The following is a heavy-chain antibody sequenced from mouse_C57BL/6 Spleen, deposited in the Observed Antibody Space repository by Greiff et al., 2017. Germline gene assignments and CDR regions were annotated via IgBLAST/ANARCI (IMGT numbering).Heavy chain of an antibody. CDR2: ISDGGSYT. CDR1: GFTFSSYA. J-gene: IGHJ1*03. D-gene: IGHD3-1*01. Sequence: EVMLVESGGGLVKPGGSLKLSCAASGFTFSSYAMSWVRQTPETRLEWVATISDGGSYTYYPDNVKGRFTISRDNAKNNLYFQMRQLKSDDTDMDYCASDRRADWYFDVWGTGTTVTVSS. V-gene: IGHV5-4*03. CDR3: ASDRRADWYFDV.